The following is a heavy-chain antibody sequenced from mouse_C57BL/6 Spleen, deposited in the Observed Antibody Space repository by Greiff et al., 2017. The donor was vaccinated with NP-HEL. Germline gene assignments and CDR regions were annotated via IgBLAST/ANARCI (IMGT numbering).Heavy chain of an antibody. Sequence: EVQLVESGGGLVKPGGSLKLSCAASGFTFSDYGMHWVRQAPEKGLEWVAYISSGSSTIYYADTVKGRFTISRDNAKNTLFLQMTSRRSEDTAMYYCARRALLRPYFDYWGQGTTLTVSS. V-gene: IGHV5-17*01. CDR3: ARRALLRPYFDY. CDR1: GFTFSDYG. CDR2: ISSGSSTI. J-gene: IGHJ2*01. D-gene: IGHD1-2*01.